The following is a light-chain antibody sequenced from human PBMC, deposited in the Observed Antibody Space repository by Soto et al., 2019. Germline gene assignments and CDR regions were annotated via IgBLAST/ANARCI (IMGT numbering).Light chain of an antibody. CDR1: SSDVGGYNY. J-gene: IGLJ1*01. CDR2: EVN. V-gene: IGLV2-8*01. CDR3: SSYAGSSNV. Sequence: QSLLTQPPSGSVSPGQSVAISCTGTSSDVGGYNYVSWYQQHPGKAPKLMIYEVNKRPSGVPDRFSGSKSGNTASLTVSGLQAEDEADYYSSSYAGSSNVFGPGTKVTVL.